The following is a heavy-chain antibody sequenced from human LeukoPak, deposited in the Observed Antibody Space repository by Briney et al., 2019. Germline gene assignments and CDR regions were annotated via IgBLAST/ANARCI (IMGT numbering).Heavy chain of an antibody. CDR1: GFTFSSYS. D-gene: IGHD6-19*01. J-gene: IGHJ4*02. CDR3: ARRSGIAVAGAFDY. CDR2: ISSSSSYI. V-gene: IGHV3-21*04. Sequence: GGSLRLSCAASGFTFSSYSMHWVRQAPGKGLEWVSYISSSSSYIYYADSVKGRFTISRDNAKNSLYLQMNSLRAEDTAVYYCARRSGIAVAGAFDYWGQGTLVTVSS.